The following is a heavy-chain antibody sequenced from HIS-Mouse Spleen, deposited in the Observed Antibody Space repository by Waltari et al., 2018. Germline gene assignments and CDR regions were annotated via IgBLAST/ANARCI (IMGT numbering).Heavy chain of an antibody. CDR3: ARWEYCSGGSCQSAFDI. Sequence: QVQLVQSGAEVKKPGASVKVSCKASGYTFTSYDINWVRQATGQGLEWMGWSNPKSGNTGYAQKFQGRVTMSRNTSISTAYMELSSLRSEDTAVYYCARWEYCSGGSCQSAFDIWGQGTMVTVSS. V-gene: IGHV1-8*01. D-gene: IGHD2-15*01. J-gene: IGHJ3*02. CDR1: GYTFTSYD. CDR2: SNPKSGNT.